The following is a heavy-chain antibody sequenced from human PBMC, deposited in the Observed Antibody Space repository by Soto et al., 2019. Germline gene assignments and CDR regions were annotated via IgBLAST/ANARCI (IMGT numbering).Heavy chain of an antibody. CDR3: SRVLRSFGGYGGYERFNFLGFFY. J-gene: IGHJ4*02. CDR1: GFTFSNYG. V-gene: IGHV3-30*03. Sequence: PGGSLRLSCGVSGFTFSNYGMHWVRQAPGKGLEWVALISYDGSKKYFADSVKGRFTISRDNSKNTLYLQMNGLRAEDTDVYYCSRVLRSFGGYGGYERFNFLGFFYGGQGTGVTVPS. CDR2: ISYDGSKK. D-gene: IGHD5-12*01.